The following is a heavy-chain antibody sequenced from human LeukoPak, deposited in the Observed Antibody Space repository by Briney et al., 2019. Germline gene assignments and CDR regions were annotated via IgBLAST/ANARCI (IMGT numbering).Heavy chain of an antibody. V-gene: IGHV1-18*04. J-gene: IGHJ4*02. CDR1: GYTFTGYY. CDR3: ARTSGPTDHGYFDY. Sequence: VASVKVSCKASGYTFTGYYMHWVRQAPGQGLEWMGWISAYNGNTNYAQKLQGRVTMTTDTSTSTAYMELRGLRSDDTAVYYCARTSGPTDHGYFDYWGQGTLVTVSS. CDR2: ISAYNGNT. D-gene: IGHD3-10*01.